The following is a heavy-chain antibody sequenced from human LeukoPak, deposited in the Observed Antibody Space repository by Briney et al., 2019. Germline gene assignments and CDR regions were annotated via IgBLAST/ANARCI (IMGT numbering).Heavy chain of an antibody. J-gene: IGHJ3*02. Sequence: ASVKVSCKASGYTFTGYYMHWVRQAPGQGPEWMGWINPNSGGTNYAQKFQGRVTMTRYTSISTAYMELSRLRSDDTAVYYCARATHYDSSGYYFHDAFDIWGQGTMVTVSS. CDR2: INPNSGGT. V-gene: IGHV1-2*02. CDR3: ARATHYDSSGYYFHDAFDI. CDR1: GYTFTGYY. D-gene: IGHD3-22*01.